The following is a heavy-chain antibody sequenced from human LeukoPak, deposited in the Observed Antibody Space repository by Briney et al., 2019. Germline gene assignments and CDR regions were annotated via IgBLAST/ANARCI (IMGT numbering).Heavy chain of an antibody. Sequence: GGSLRLSCAASGFTFSSSAMSWVRQAPGKRLEWVSAISNNGGYTYYADSVQGRFTISRDNSKSTLCLQMNSLRAEDTAVYYCARGAGYNYPYYFDYWGQGTLVTVSS. D-gene: IGHD5-24*01. CDR3: ARGAGYNYPYYFDY. J-gene: IGHJ4*02. CDR2: ISNNGGYT. CDR1: GFTFSSSA. V-gene: IGHV3-23*01.